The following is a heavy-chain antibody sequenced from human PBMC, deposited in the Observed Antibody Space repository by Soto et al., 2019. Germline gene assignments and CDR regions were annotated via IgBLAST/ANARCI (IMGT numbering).Heavy chain of an antibody. CDR1: GGSISSGDYY. V-gene: IGHV4-30-4*01. CDR2: IYYSGST. Sequence: QVQLQESGPGLVKPSQTLSLTCTVSGGSISSGDYYWSWIRQPPGKGLEWIGYIYYSGSTYYNPSLKSRVTISVSTAQTQSSLKRSSVTAADPAVYYFARGAFLAAPHGRDVWGQGTTVTVSS. D-gene: IGHD6-6*01. CDR3: ARGAFLAAPHGRDV. J-gene: IGHJ6*02.